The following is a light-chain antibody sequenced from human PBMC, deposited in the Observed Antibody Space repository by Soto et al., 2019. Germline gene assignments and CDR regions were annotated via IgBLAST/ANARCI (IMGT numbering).Light chain of an antibody. CDR3: CSYADNFYV. CDR2: DVS. J-gene: IGLJ1*01. V-gene: IGLV2-11*01. Sequence: QSALTQPRSVSGSPGQSVAISCTGTSSDVGGYNYVSWYQQHPGKAPKLMIFDVSKRPSGVPDRFSGSKSGNKASLTISGLQAEDEADYSCCSYADNFYVFGSGTKLTVL. CDR1: SSDVGGYNY.